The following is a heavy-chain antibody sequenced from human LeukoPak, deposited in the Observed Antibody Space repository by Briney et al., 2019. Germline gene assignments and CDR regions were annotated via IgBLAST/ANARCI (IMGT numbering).Heavy chain of an antibody. CDR2: INHSGST. CDR1: GGSFSGYY. CDR3: ARQPEVGATRGSFDY. J-gene: IGHJ4*02. V-gene: IGHV4-34*01. Sequence: SETLSLTCAVYGGSFSGYYWSWIRQPPGKGLEWIGEINHSGSTNYNPSLKSRVTISVDTSKNQFSLKLSSVTAADTAVYYCARQPEVGATRGSFDYWGQGTLVTVSS. D-gene: IGHD1-26*01.